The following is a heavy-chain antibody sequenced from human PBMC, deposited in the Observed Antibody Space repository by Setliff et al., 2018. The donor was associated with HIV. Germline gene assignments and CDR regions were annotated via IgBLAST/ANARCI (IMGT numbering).Heavy chain of an antibody. V-gene: IGHV4-39*01. CDR2: IYYSGTP. J-gene: IGHJ4*02. Sequence: SETLSLTCSVSGGFISSSLYYWAWVRQPPGKGLEWIGAIYYSGTPHYNPSLKSRVTISLDTSKNQFSLKLSSVTAADTAVYYCARHSPSDYWGQGTLVTVSS. CDR1: GGFISSSLYY. CDR3: ARHSPSDY.